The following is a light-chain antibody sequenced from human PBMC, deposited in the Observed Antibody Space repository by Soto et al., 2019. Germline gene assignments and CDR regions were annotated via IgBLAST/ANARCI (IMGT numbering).Light chain of an antibody. CDR3: QQYDRWPVT. CDR1: QSVTTN. V-gene: IGKV3-15*01. J-gene: IGKJ4*01. Sequence: EVVMSQSPATLSVSPGERVTFSCRASQSVTTNLAWYQHKPGQSPRLLISDASTGASGIPPRFSGSGSGTEFTLTIDRLQSADFAVYYCQQYDRWPVTFGGGTKV. CDR2: DAS.